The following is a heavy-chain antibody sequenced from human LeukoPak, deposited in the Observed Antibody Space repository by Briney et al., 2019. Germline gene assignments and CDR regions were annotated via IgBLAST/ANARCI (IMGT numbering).Heavy chain of an antibody. J-gene: IGHJ4*02. CDR2: ISSSGSSI. V-gene: IGHV3-11*01. Sequence: PGGSLRLSCAASGFSFSDYYMTWIRQAPGKGLEWISYISSSGSSIYYADSVKGRFTTSRDNSKNTLYLQMNSLRAEDTAVYYCAKAYCSSTSCYQGYWGQGTLVIVSS. CDR1: GFSFSDYY. CDR3: AKAYCSSTSCYQGY. D-gene: IGHD2-2*01.